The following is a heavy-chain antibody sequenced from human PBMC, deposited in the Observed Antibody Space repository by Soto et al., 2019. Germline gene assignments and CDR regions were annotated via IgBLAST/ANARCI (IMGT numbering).Heavy chain of an antibody. J-gene: IGHJ6*02. Sequence: GGSLRLSCAASGFTFSSYAMHWVRQAPGKGLEWVAVISYDGSNKYYADSVKGRFTISRDNSKNTLYLQMNSLRAEDTAVYYCARDAGRDYDILTGYPSIFYYYYYYGMDVWGQGTTVTVSS. CDR2: ISYDGSNK. D-gene: IGHD3-9*01. CDR1: GFTFSSYA. V-gene: IGHV3-30-3*01. CDR3: ARDAGRDYDILTGYPSIFYYYYYYGMDV.